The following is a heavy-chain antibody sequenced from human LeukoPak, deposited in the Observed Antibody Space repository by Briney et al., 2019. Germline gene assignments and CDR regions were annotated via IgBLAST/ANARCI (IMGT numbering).Heavy chain of an antibody. CDR1: GYTFTSYG. CDR3: ARTPSYCSGGSCYYGYDAFDI. Sequence: GASVKVSCKASGYTFTSYGISWARQAPGQGLEWMGWISAYNGNTNYAQKLQGRVTMTTDTSTSTAYMELRSLRSDDTAVYYCARTPSYCSGGSCYYGYDAFDIWGQGTMVTVSS. CDR2: ISAYNGNT. V-gene: IGHV1-18*01. J-gene: IGHJ3*02. D-gene: IGHD2-15*01.